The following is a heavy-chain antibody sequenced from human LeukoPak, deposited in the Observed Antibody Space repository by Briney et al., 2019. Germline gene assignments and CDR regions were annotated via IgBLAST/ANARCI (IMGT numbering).Heavy chain of an antibody. CDR2: IKEDGSTK. CDR1: GFNLGAFW. Sequence: PGGSLRLSCAAPGFNLGAFWMSWVRQAPGKGLEWVANIKEDGSTKFYVDSVKGRFTISRDNAKNSLYLQMNSLRAEDTAMYFCARDGGYCSGITCPGDLWGQGTLVTVSP. D-gene: IGHD2-2*01. CDR3: ARDGGYCSGITCPGDL. J-gene: IGHJ4*02. V-gene: IGHV3-7*01.